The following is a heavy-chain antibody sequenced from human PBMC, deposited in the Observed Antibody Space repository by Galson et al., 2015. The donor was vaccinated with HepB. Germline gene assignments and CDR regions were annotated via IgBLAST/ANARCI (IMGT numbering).Heavy chain of an antibody. CDR1: GFTFSTYS. CDR2: ISSSSSYI. CDR3: ARDGPRRTTPYFDY. D-gene: IGHD4-11*01. V-gene: IGHV3-21*01. J-gene: IGHJ4*02. Sequence: SLRLSCAASGFTFSTYSINWVRQAPGKGLEWVSSISSSSSYIYYADSVKGRFTISRDNAKSSLYLQMNSLRAEDTALYYCARDGPRRTTPYFDYWGQGTLVTVSS.